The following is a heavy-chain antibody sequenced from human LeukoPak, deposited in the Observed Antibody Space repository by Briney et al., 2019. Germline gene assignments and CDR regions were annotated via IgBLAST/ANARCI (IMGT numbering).Heavy chain of an antibody. CDR2: INWNGGST. Sequence: GGSLRLSCAASGFTFDDYGMSWVRQAPGKGLEWVSGINWNGGSTGYADSVKGRFTISRDNAKNSLYLQMNSLRAEDTALYYCARALGASGWYAPHYYCYYMDVWGKGTTVTVSS. CDR3: ARALGASGWYAPHYYCYYMDV. V-gene: IGHV3-20*04. D-gene: IGHD6-19*01. CDR1: GFTFDDYG. J-gene: IGHJ6*03.